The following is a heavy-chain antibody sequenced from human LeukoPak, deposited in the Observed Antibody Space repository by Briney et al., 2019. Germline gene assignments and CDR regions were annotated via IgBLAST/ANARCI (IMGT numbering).Heavy chain of an antibody. CDR1: GDSITSTNYY. CDR2: VYYSGST. J-gene: IGHJ5*02. V-gene: IGHV4-39*07. Sequence: SETLSLTCTVSGDSITSTNYYWAWVRQPPGKGLEWIGSVYYSGSTSYNPSLKSRVIISVDTSKNQFSLKLTSVTTADTAVYFCTRAYRSSWYANWFDPWGQGTLVTVSS. CDR3: TRAYRSSWYANWFDP. D-gene: IGHD6-13*01.